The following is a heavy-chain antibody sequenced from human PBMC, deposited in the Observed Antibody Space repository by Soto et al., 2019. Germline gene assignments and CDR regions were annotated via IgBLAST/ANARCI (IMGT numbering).Heavy chain of an antibody. CDR2: INHSGST. J-gene: IGHJ6*02. CDR1: GGSFRGFY. V-gene: IGHV4-34*01. Sequence: SETPSPPRAVYGGSFRGFYWGWVRPPPGEGLGWIGEINHSGSTNYNPSLKSRVTISVDTSKNQFSLKLSSVTAADTAVYYCARGRENCTNGGCYPHYGMDVWGQGTTVTVSS. CDR3: ARGRENCTNGGCYPHYGMDV. D-gene: IGHD2-8*01.